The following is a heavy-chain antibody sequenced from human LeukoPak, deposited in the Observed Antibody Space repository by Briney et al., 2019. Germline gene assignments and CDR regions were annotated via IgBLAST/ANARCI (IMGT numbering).Heavy chain of an antibody. CDR1: GYTFTGYY. CDR2: INPSGGST. J-gene: IGHJ4*02. Sequence: ASVKVSCKASGYTFTGYYMHWVRQAPGQGLEWMGIINPSGGSTSYAQKFQGRVTMTRDMSTSTVYMELSSLRSEDTAVYYCARDNYYDSSGYYSTFDYWGQGTLVTVSS. D-gene: IGHD3-22*01. CDR3: ARDNYYDSSGYYSTFDY. V-gene: IGHV1-46*01.